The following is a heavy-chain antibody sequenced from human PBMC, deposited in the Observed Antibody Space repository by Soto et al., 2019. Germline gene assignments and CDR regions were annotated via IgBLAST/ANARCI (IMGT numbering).Heavy chain of an antibody. Sequence: GASVKVSCKASGGTFSSYAISWVRQAPGQGLEWMGGIIPIFGAANYAQKFQGRVTITADKSTSTAYMELSSLRSEDTAVYYCASLSRAVAGTAYFDYWGQGTPVTVSS. CDR1: GGTFSSYA. J-gene: IGHJ4*02. CDR3: ASLSRAVAGTAYFDY. CDR2: IIPIFGAA. V-gene: IGHV1-69*06. D-gene: IGHD6-19*01.